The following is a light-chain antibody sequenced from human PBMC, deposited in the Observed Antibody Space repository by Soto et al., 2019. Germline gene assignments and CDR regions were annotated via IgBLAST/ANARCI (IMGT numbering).Light chain of an antibody. CDR1: SSDVGGYNY. CDR3: SSYTSSSNVV. Sequence: QSALTQPASVSGSPGQSITISCTGTSSDVGGYNYVSWYQQHPGKASKHMIYDVSNRPSGVSNRFSGSKSGNTASLTISGLQAEDEADYYISSYTSSSNVVFGGGTKLTVL. J-gene: IGLJ2*01. V-gene: IGLV2-14*01. CDR2: DVS.